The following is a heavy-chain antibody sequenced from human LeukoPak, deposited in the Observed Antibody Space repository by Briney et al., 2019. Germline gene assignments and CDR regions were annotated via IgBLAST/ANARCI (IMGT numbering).Heavy chain of an antibody. Sequence: SETLSLTCAVSGGSISSGGYSWSWIRQPPGKGLEWIGYIYHSGSTNYNPSLKSRVTISVDTSKNQFSLKLSSVAAADTAVYYCARDRMRLYYGSGSYSYYYYGMDVWGQGTTVTVSS. J-gene: IGHJ6*02. CDR1: GGSISSGGYS. CDR3: ARDRMRLYYGSGSYSYYYYGMDV. CDR2: IYHSGST. V-gene: IGHV4-30-2*01. D-gene: IGHD3-10*01.